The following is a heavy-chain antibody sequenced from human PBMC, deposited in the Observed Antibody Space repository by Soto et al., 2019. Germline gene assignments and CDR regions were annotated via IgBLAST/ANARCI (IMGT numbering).Heavy chain of an antibody. J-gene: IGHJ6*02. CDR1: GFTFSGYN. CDR3: QSVANRLWGRKYYIMDV. Sequence: EVQLVESGGALVHPGVSLRLSCVASGFTFSGYNLNWVRQAPGMGLEWVPYIVTSSSIKYYADSVKGRFAISRDNAKNSLYLQMDSLREEDAALYYCQSVANRLWGRKYYIMDVWGQGTTFTV. D-gene: IGHD5-18*01. CDR2: IVTSSSIK. V-gene: IGHV3-48*02.